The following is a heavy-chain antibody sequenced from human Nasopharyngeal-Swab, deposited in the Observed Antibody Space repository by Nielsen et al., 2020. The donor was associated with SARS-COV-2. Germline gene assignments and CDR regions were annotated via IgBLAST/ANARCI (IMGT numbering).Heavy chain of an antibody. CDR1: GFTFSSYA. CDR3: VKEGRFGELNY. D-gene: IGHD3-10*01. Sequence: GGSLRLSCSASGFTFSSYAMHWVRQAPGKGLEYVSAISSNGGSTYYADSVKGRFTISRDNSKNTLYLQMSSMRAEDTAVYYCVKEGRFGELNYWGQGTLVTVSS. J-gene: IGHJ4*02. CDR2: ISSNGGST. V-gene: IGHV3-64D*06.